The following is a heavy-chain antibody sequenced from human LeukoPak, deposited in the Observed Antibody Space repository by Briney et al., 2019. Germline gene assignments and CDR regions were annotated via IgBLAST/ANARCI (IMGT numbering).Heavy chain of an antibody. CDR3: ARWGGHCTSGLCYYFDC. CDR2: INPNSGGT. CDR1: GYSFSGYY. Sequence: ASVKVSCKASGYSFSGYYMHWVRQAPGQGLEWMGWINPNSGGTNYAQKFQGRVTMTRDTSISTAYMELSRLRSDDTAVYYCARWGGHCTSGLCYYFDCWGQGTLVTVSS. J-gene: IGHJ4*02. D-gene: IGHD2-8*01. V-gene: IGHV1-2*02.